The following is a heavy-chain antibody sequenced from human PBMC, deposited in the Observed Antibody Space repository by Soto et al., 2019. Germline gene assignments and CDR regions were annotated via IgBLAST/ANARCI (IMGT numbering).Heavy chain of an antibody. J-gene: IGHJ4*02. CDR2: ISGSGGST. Sequence: SCKASGFTFSSYGMHWVRQAPGKGLEWVSAISGSGGSTYYADSVKGRFTISRDNSKNTLYLQMNSLRAEDTAVYYCAKEVGGQHRRRFDYWGQGTLVTVSS. V-gene: IGHV3-23*01. D-gene: IGHD6-13*01. CDR3: AKEVGGQHRRRFDY. CDR1: GFTFSSYG.